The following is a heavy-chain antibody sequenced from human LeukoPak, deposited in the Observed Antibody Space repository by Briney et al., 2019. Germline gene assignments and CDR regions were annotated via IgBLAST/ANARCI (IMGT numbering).Heavy chain of an antibody. CDR3: AKGVLVQLERLDFDY. Sequence: GGSLRLSCAASGFTFSSYGMHWVRQAPGKGLEWVAVISYDGSNKYYADSVKGRFTISRDNSKNTLYLQMNSLRAEDTAVYYCAKGVLVQLERLDFDYWGQGTLVTVSS. D-gene: IGHD1-1*01. CDR2: ISYDGSNK. J-gene: IGHJ4*02. V-gene: IGHV3-30*18. CDR1: GFTFSSYG.